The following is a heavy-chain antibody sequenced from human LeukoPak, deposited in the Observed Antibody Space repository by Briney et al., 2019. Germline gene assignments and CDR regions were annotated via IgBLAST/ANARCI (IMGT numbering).Heavy chain of an antibody. D-gene: IGHD3-3*02. Sequence: SETLSLTCTVSGGSISSYYWSWIRQPPVKGLEWIGYIYYSGSTNYNPSLKSRVTISVDTSKNQFSLKLSSVTAADTAVYYCARTPCQISLANRYYFDYWGQGTLVTVSS. CDR2: IYYSGST. V-gene: IGHV4-59*01. CDR3: ARTPCQISLANRYYFDY. CDR1: GGSISSYY. J-gene: IGHJ4*02.